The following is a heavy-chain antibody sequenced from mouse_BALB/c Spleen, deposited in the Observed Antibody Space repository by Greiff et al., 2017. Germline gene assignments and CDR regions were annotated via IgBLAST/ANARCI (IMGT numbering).Heavy chain of an antibody. CDR1: GFSLTGYG. J-gene: IGHJ4*01. CDR3: AREGEFYAMDY. V-gene: IGHV2-6-7*01. CDR2: IWGDGST. Sequence: QVQLQQSGPGLVAPSQSLSITCTVSGFSLTGYGVNWVRQPPGKGLEWLGMIWGDGSTDYNSALKSRLSISKDNSKSQVFLKMNSLQTDDTARYYCAREGEFYAMDYWGQGTSVTVSS.